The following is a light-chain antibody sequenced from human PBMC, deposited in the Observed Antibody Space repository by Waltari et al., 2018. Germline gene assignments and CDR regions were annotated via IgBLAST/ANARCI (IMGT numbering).Light chain of an antibody. Sequence: QSALTQPASVSGAPGQSITISCTGTTGDGGNSNFVSWYQHHPGKVPKLIIYEVIKRPSGISDRFTGSKSGTTASLSISGLQAEDEADYYCCSYVQKDIWLFGGGTKVTVL. CDR1: TGDGGNSNF. CDR2: EVI. V-gene: IGLV2-23*02. J-gene: IGLJ3*02. CDR3: CSYVQKDIWL.